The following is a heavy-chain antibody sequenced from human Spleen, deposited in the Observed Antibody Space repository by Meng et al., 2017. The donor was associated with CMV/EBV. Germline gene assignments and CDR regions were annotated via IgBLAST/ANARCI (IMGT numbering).Heavy chain of an antibody. V-gene: IGHV1-8*03. J-gene: IGHJ5*02. D-gene: IGHD3-22*01. CDR2: MNPNSGNT. Sequence: YTFTRYEINWVRQATGQGLEWMGWMNPNSGNTGYAQKFKGRVTITRNTSINTAYMELSSLRSEDTAVYYCARGISMIVGDGLYHWFDPWGQGTLVTVSS. CDR3: ARGISMIVGDGLYHWFDP. CDR1: YTFTRYE.